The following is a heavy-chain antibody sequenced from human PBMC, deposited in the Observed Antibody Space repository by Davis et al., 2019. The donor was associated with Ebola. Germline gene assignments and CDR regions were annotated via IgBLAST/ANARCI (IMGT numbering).Heavy chain of an antibody. CDR2: VNFYDLNT. CDR1: GYTFSNYD. Sequence: AASVKVSCKASGYTFSNYDITWVRQAPGQGLEWVGWVNFYDLNTLYAERLQGRVTITTDTSASTAYMELRSLTSDDTAVYYCARMLKEYYDNNGYYGSYYYGMDVWGKGTTVTVSS. J-gene: IGHJ6*04. V-gene: IGHV1-18*01. CDR3: ARMLKEYYDNNGYYGSYYYGMDV. D-gene: IGHD3-22*01.